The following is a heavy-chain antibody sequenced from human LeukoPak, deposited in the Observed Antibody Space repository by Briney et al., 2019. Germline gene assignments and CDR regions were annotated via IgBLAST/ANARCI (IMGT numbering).Heavy chain of an antibody. V-gene: IGHV3-53*01. CDR1: GFSVSINY. D-gene: IGHD3-22*01. J-gene: IGHJ3*02. CDR2: IYSDGST. Sequence: GGSLRLSCAASGFSVSINYMSWVRQAPGKGLEGVSVIYSDGSTYYGDSVKGRFTISRDSSKNTLYLQMNSLRAEDTAVYYCASRNYYDSSGYIDAFDIWGQGTMVTVSS. CDR3: ASRNYYDSSGYIDAFDI.